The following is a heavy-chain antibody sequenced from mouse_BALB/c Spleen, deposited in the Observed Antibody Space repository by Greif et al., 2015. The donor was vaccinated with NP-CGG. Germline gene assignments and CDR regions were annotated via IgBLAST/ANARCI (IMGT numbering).Heavy chain of an antibody. Sequence: EVQLVESGAELVKPGASVKLSCTASGFNIKDTYMHWVKQRPEQGLEWIGRIDPANGNTKYDPKFQGKATITADTSSNTAYLQLSSLTSEDTAVYYCAYRYDRNAMDYWGQGTSVTVSS. V-gene: IGHV14-3*02. J-gene: IGHJ4*01. CDR2: IDPANGNT. D-gene: IGHD2-14*01. CDR3: AYRYDRNAMDY. CDR1: GFNIKDTY.